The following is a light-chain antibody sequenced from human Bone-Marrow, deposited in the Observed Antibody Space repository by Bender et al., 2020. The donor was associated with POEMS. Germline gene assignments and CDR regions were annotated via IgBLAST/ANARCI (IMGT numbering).Light chain of an antibody. CDR2: KDS. CDR1: ALPKRY. CDR3: RRADSSGHFREV. Sequence: SYELTQSPSVSVSPGQTAKITCSGDALPKRYVSWYQQKPGQAPVVVIYKDSERPSGMSERFSGSSSGRRVTLTISGVQAEDDAEYYCRRADSSGHFREVFAGGSKLTVI. J-gene: IGLJ3*02. V-gene: IGLV3-25*02.